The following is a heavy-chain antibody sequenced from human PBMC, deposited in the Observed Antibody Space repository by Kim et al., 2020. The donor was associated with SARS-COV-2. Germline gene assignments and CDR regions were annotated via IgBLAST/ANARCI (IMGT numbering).Heavy chain of an antibody. J-gene: IGHJ6*02. CDR3: ARGGAARPGNIYGMDV. CDR1: GFTVSSNY. V-gene: IGHV3-53*04. Sequence: GGSLRLSCAASGFTVSSNYMSWVRQAPGKGLEWVSVIYSGGSTYYADSVKGRFTISRHNSKNTLYLQMNSLRAEDTAVYYCARGGAARPGNIYGMDVWGQGTTVTVSS. CDR2: IYSGGST. D-gene: IGHD6-6*01.